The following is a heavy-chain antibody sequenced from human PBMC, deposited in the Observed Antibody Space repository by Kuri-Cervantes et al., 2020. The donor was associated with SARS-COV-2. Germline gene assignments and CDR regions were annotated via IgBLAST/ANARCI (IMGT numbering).Heavy chain of an antibody. CDR3: ARGSEVGDYNWNDGNYFDY. V-gene: IGHV7-4-1*02. J-gene: IGHJ4*02. D-gene: IGHD1-20*01. Sequence: ASVKVSCKASGYTFTSYAMNWVRQAPGQGLEWMGWINTNTGNPTYAQGFTGRFVFSLDTSVSTAYLQISSLKAEDTAVYYCARGSEVGDYNWNDGNYFDYWAREPWSPSPQ. CDR2: INTNTGNP. CDR1: GYTFTSYA.